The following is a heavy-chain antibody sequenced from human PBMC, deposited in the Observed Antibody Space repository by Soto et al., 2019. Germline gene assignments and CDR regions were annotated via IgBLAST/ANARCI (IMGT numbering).Heavy chain of an antibody. Sequence: SETLSLTCTVSGGSISSYYWSWIRQPPGKGLEWIGYIYYSGSTNYNPSLKSRVTISVDTSNNQFSLKLSSVTAADTAVYYCARRYRSFFDYWGQGTLVTVSS. J-gene: IGHJ4*02. CDR1: GGSISSYY. D-gene: IGHD2-2*01. CDR3: ARRYRSFFDY. CDR2: IYYSGST. V-gene: IGHV4-59*08.